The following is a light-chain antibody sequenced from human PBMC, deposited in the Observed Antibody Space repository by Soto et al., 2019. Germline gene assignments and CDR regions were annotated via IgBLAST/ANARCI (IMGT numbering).Light chain of an antibody. J-gene: IGKJ3*01. Sequence: DIQMTQSPPSLSASVGDRVTITCQASQDIGTYLNWYQHKPGKAPNLVIYDASNLETGDPSRFSGGGSGTDFTFTISSLRPEDIATYYCQHSNHLPLFGPGTKVDF. CDR2: DAS. V-gene: IGKV1-33*01. CDR1: QDIGTY. CDR3: QHSNHLPL.